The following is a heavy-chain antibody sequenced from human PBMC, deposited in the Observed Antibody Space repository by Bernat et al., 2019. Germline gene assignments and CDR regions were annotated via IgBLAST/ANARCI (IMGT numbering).Heavy chain of an antibody. J-gene: IGHJ3*02. CDR2: IYSGGMT. CDR3: ARDSSPTTVTTFGDALDI. Sequence: EVQLVETGGDLIQPGGSLRLSCAASGTIVSSNYMSWIRQAPGKGLEWVSVIYSGGMTYYADSVKGRFTISRDNSKNTLYLQMNSLRVDDTAVYYCARDSSPTTVTTFGDALDIWGQGTVVTVSS. D-gene: IGHD3-16*01. CDR1: GTIVSSNY. V-gene: IGHV3-53*05.